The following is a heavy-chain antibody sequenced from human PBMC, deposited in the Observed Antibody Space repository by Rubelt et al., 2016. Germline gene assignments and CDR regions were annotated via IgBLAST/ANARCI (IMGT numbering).Heavy chain of an antibody. CDR2: INNDGSSI. J-gene: IGHJ6*02. D-gene: IGHD4-17*01. Sequence: VESGGGLVQPGGSLRLSCAASGFTFRNYWMHWVRQVPGKGLVWVSRINNDGSSISYVDSVKGRFTMSRDNSQKTQYLQMNSLRAEDTALYYCAMTTVNYYYHGMDVWGQGTTVTVSS. CDR3: AMTTVNYYYHGMDV. V-gene: IGHV3-74*01. CDR1: GFTFRNYW.